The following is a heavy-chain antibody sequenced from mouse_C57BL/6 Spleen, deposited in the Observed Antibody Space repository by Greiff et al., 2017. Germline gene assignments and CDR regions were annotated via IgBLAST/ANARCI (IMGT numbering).Heavy chain of an antibody. CDR3: AMEAGASWFAY. V-gene: IGHV5-17*01. CDR2: ISSGSSTI. CDR1: GFTFSDYG. Sequence: EVHLVESGGGLVKPGGSLKLSCAASGFTFSDYGMHWVRQAPEKGLEWVAYISSGSSTIYYADTVKGRFTISRDNAKNTLFLQMTSLRSEDTAMYYCAMEAGASWFAYWGEETLVTVSA. D-gene: IGHD2-3*01. J-gene: IGHJ3*01.